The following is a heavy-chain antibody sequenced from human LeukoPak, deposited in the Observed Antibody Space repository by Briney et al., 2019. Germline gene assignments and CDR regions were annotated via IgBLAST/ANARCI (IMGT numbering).Heavy chain of an antibody. Sequence: PGGSLRLSCAASGFTFSSYAMSWVRQAPGKGLEWVSAISGSGGSTYYADSVKGRFIISRDNSKNTICLQMNSLRAEDTAVYYCATKSPQFDHWGQGTLVTVSS. V-gene: IGHV3-23*01. CDR3: ATKSPQFDH. CDR1: GFTFSSYA. CDR2: ISGSGGST. J-gene: IGHJ4*02.